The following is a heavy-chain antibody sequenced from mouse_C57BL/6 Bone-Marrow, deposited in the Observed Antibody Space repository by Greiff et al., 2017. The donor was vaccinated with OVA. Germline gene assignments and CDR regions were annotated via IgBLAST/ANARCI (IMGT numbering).Heavy chain of an antibody. CDR2: LDPENGDT. V-gene: IGHV14-4*01. D-gene: IGHD1-1*01. CDR1: GFNIKDDY. Sequence: EVQLQQSGAELVRPGASVKLSCTASGFNIKDDYMHWVKQRPEQGLEWIGWLDPENGDTEYASKFQGKATITADTSSNTAYLQLSSLTSEDTAVYYCTTTVVATDYWGQGTTLTVSS. CDR3: TTTVVATDY. J-gene: IGHJ2*01.